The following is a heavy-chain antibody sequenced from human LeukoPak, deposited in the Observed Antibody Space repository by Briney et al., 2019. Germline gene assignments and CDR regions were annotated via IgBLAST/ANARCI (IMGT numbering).Heavy chain of an antibody. CDR2: IKSDGRAA. CDR1: GFTFTDYW. CDR3: ARDRASHFDF. V-gene: IGHV3-74*01. Sequence: GGSLRLSCAASGFTFTDYWMHWVRQGPGKGLVWVSGIKSDGRAATYADSVKGRFTISRDNAKNTLYLQMNRLRAEDTAVYYCARDRASHFDFWGQGTVVTVPS. J-gene: IGHJ4*02. D-gene: IGHD2-2*01.